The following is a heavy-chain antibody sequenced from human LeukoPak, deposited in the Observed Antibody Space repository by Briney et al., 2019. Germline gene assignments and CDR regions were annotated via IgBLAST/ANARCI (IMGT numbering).Heavy chain of an antibody. V-gene: IGHV3-11*01. D-gene: IGHD2-2*01. CDR2: ISATGSAT. J-gene: IGHJ4*02. Sequence: PGGSLRLSCAASGFTFSNSYMSWIRQAPGKGLEWISYISATGSATYYADSVKGPFTISRDNAKNSLYLQINSLRPEDTAVYYCARLVVPSANAVDSWGQGTLVTVSS. CDR1: GFTFSNSY. CDR3: ARLVVPSANAVDS.